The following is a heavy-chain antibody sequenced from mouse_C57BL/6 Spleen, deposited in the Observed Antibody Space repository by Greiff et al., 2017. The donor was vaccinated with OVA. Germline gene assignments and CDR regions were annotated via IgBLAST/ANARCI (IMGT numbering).Heavy chain of an antibody. D-gene: IGHD1-1*01. CDR2: ISYSGST. CDR1: GYSITSGYD. V-gene: IGHV3-1*01. J-gene: IGHJ2*01. Sequence: EVQRVESGPGMVKPSQSLSLTCTVTGYSITSGYDWHWIRHFPGNKLEWMGYISYSGSTNYHPSLKSRISITHDTSKNHFFLKLNSVTTEDTATYYCARAVVGDYFDYWGQGTTLTVSS. CDR3: ARAVVGDYFDY.